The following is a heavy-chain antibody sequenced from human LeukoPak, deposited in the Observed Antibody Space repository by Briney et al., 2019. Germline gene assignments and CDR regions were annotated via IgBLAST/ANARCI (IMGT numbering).Heavy chain of an antibody. J-gene: IGHJ4*02. Sequence: ASVKVSCKASGYTFTSYDINWVRQAPGQGLEWMGWMNPNSGNTGYAQKLQGRVTMTRNTSISTAYMELSSLRSEDTAVYYCARGLGKAPKRRYYFDYWGQGTLVTVSS. CDR1: GYTFTSYD. CDR3: ARGLGKAPKRRYYFDY. V-gene: IGHV1-8*01. CDR2: MNPNSGNT. D-gene: IGHD1-1*01.